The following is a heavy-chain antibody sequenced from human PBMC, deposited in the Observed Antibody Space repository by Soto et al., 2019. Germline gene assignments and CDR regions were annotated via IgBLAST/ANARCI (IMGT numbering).Heavy chain of an antibody. V-gene: IGHV4-59*08. Sequence: SETLSLTCTVSRGSISGYSWSWIRQPPGKGLEWIGYVHYSGGTNYRPSLNSRVTISVDTSKSHFSLKLYSVTAADTAIYYCARLSRPGSPFYFDSWGQGTLVTVSS. CDR1: RGSISGYS. CDR2: VHYSGGT. CDR3: ARLSRPGSPFYFDS. J-gene: IGHJ4*02. D-gene: IGHD6-6*01.